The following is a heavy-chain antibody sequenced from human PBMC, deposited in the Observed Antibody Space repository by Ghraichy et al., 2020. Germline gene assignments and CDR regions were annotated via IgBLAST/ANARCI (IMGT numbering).Heavy chain of an antibody. CDR3: ARGAEYYYDSSGYYRPHIFDY. J-gene: IGHJ4*02. V-gene: IGHV4-30-4*01. Sequence: SETLSLTCTVSGGSISSGDYYWSWIRQPPGKGLEWIGYIYYSGSTYYNPSLKSRVTISVDTSKNQFSLKLSSVTAADTAVYYCARGAEYYYDSSGYYRPHIFDYWGQGTLVTVSS. CDR1: GGSISSGDYY. CDR2: IYYSGST. D-gene: IGHD3-22*01.